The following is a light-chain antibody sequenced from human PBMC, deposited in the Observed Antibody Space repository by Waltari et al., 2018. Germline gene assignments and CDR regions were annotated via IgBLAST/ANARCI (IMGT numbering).Light chain of an antibody. Sequence: QSALPHPASVSGSPGQSISISCTGTSSDVGSYNLVSWYQQHPDKAPKLMIYEDTKRPSGVSNRFSGSKSGTTASLTISGLQAEDEADYYCCSYAGSSTLVFGGGTKLTVL. CDR2: EDT. CDR1: SSDVGSYNL. J-gene: IGLJ3*02. CDR3: CSYAGSSTLV. V-gene: IGLV2-23*01.